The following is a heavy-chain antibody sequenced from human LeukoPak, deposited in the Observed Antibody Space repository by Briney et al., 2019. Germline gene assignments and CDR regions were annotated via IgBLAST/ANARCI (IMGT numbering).Heavy chain of an antibody. V-gene: IGHV3-23*01. J-gene: IGHJ2*01. Sequence: GGSLRLSCAASGFSFSDYNMNWVRQAPGKGLEWVSGISSGGFSTYYADSVKGRFTVSRDNSKNTLYLQMNSLRAEDTAIYYCAKDVGTAALFVWYFDLWGRGTLVTVSS. CDR1: GFSFSDYN. D-gene: IGHD6-6*01. CDR3: AKDVGTAALFVWYFDL. CDR2: ISSGGFST.